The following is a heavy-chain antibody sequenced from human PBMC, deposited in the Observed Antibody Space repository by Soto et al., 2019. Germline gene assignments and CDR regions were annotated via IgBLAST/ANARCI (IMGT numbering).Heavy chain of an antibody. CDR3: ARGHSTDCSNGVCSFFYNHEMDV. CDR2: INPKSGGT. J-gene: IGHJ6*02. D-gene: IGHD2-8*01. Sequence: ASVKVSCKASGYSFTDDHIHWLRQSPGQGLELLGRINPKSGGTSTAQKFQGWVTMTRDRSISTVYMELTRLRSDDTAVYFCARGHSTDCSNGVCSFFYNHEMDVWGQGTTVTVSS. CDR1: GYSFTDDH. V-gene: IGHV1-2*04.